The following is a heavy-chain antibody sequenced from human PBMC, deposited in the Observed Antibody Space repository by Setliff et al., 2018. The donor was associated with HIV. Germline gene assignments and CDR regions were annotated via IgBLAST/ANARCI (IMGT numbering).Heavy chain of an antibody. CDR3: ASDIAVIPAASQVGGFDI. J-gene: IGHJ3*02. Sequence: EASVKVSCKASGYTFTDYYIHWVRQAPGRGLEWMGRINPNSGGTNYAQKFQGRVTITRDTSISTTYMELSRLTSDDTAVYYCASDIAVIPAASQVGGFDIWGQGTMVTVSS. D-gene: IGHD2-2*01. CDR2: INPNSGGT. V-gene: IGHV1-2*06. CDR1: GYTFTDYY.